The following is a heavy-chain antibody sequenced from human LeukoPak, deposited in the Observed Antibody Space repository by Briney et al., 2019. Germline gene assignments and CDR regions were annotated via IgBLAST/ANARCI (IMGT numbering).Heavy chain of an antibody. D-gene: IGHD3-16*01. J-gene: IGHJ4*02. V-gene: IGHV3-48*04. CDR2: ISSSGSTI. Sequence: GGSLRLSCAASGFTFSTYSMTWIRQAPGKGLEWVSYISSSGSTIYYADSVKGRFTISRDNAKNSLYLQMNSLRAEDTAVYYCARPLMITFGGVIGYWGQGTLVTVSS. CDR1: GFTFSTYS. CDR3: ARPLMITFGGVIGY.